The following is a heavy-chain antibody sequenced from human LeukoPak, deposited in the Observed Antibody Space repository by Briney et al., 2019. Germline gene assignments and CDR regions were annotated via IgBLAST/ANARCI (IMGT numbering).Heavy chain of an antibody. D-gene: IGHD3-3*01. CDR2: IIPIFGTA. V-gene: IGHV1-69*13. J-gene: IGHJ4*02. Sequence: ASVKVSCKASGGTFSSYAISWVRQAPGQGLEWMGGIIPIFGTANYAQKFQGRVTITADESTSTAYTELSSLRSEDTAVYYCARDAFLEWPKGGIGYWGQGTLVTVSS. CDR3: ARDAFLEWPKGGIGY. CDR1: GGTFSSYA.